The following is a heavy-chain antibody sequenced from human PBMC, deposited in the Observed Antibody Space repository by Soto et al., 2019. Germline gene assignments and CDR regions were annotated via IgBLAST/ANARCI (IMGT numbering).Heavy chain of an antibody. Sequence: QVQLVQSGAEVKKPGASVKVSCKASGYTFTSYDINWVRQATGQGLEWMGWMNPNSGNTGYARKFQGRVTMTRNTSISTAYMKLSSLRSEDTAVYYCGGGYKGYYYYGMDVWGQGTTVTVSS. CDR3: GGGYKGYYYYGMDV. J-gene: IGHJ6*02. V-gene: IGHV1-8*01. D-gene: IGHD1-1*01. CDR1: GYTFTSYD. CDR2: MNPNSGNT.